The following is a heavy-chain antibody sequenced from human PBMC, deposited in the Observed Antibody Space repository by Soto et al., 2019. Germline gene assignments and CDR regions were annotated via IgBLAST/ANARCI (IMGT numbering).Heavy chain of an antibody. V-gene: IGHV2-5*02. CDR2: IYWDDDK. D-gene: IGHD1-26*01. Sequence: QITLKESGPTLVKPTQTLTLTCTFSGFSLSTSGVGVGWIRQPPGKALEWLALIYWDDDKRYSPSLKRRLTITKYTQKNRVVPTMTNMYPVDTATYYXAXXXXXWXXXFXPWGQGTLVTVSS. CDR3: AXXXXXWXXXFXP. J-gene: IGHJ5*02. CDR1: GFSLSTSGVG.